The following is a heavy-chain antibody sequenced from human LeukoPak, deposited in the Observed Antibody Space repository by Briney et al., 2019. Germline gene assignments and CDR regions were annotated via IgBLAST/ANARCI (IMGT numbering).Heavy chain of an antibody. CDR3: TRHQTKFYGSGAPFDP. CDR1: GGSVTTTYY. V-gene: IGHV4-39*01. J-gene: IGHJ5*02. D-gene: IGHD3-10*01. Sequence: PSETLSLTCSVSGGSVTTTYYWSWIRQPPGGGLEWIASLYHSGNSNYTPSLKSRVTMSVGTSKNQFSLQLTSTTASDTAIYYCTRHQTKFYGSGAPFDPWGQGTLVTVSS. CDR2: LYHSGNS.